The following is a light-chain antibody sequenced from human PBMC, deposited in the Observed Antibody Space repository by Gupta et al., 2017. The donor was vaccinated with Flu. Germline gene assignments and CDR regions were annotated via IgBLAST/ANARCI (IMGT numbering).Light chain of an antibody. CDR1: QSVSSNS. Sequence: VLTPFPGTLSLSPGERATLSCRTSQSVSSNSLAWFQQKPGQAPRLLIYGASTRATGIPDRFSGSGSGTDFTLTISRLEPDDFAVYYCQQYDVSRGTFGQGTKVEVK. CDR3: QQYDVSRGT. J-gene: IGKJ1*01. V-gene: IGKV3-20*01. CDR2: GAS.